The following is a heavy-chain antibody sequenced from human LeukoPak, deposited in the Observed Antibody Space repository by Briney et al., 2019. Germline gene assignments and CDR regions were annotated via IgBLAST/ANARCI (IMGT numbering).Heavy chain of an antibody. CDR3: ARVPRVSIAVAGTLDY. Sequence: GGSLRLSCAASGFTFSSCGMHWVRQAPGKGLEWVAFIRYDGSNKYYADSVKGRFTISRDNSKNTLYLQMNSLRAEDTAVYYCARVPRVSIAVAGTLDYWGQGTLVTVSS. CDR1: GFTFSSCG. J-gene: IGHJ4*02. CDR2: IRYDGSNK. V-gene: IGHV3-30*02. D-gene: IGHD6-19*01.